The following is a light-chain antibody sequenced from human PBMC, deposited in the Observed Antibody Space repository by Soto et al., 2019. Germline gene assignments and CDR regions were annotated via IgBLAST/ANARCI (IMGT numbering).Light chain of an antibody. J-gene: IGLJ2*01. CDR1: SSNIGAGYD. Sequence: QSVLTQPPSMSGAPGQRVIIYCTGSSSNIGAGYDVHWYQQLPGTAPKLLIYGNRYRPSGVPDRFSGSKSATSASLAITGLQADDEADYYCQSYDSSLSAVVFGGGTKVTVL. CDR3: QSYDSSLSAVV. CDR2: GNR. V-gene: IGLV1-40*01.